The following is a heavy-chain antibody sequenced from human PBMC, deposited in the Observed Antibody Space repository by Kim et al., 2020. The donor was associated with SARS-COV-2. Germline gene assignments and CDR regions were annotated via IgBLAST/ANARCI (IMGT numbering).Heavy chain of an antibody. J-gene: IGHJ6*01. Sequence: SETLSLTCTVSGGSISSSNWYWCGIRPPAGKGLGWVGSYHCGGTTYYNPPLRRRITISDNTNKNYFLLKISVVTAATTAYYCGTGGNKVPWRGFVDDYG. D-gene: IGHD3-10*01. V-gene: IGHV4-39*02. CDR3: GTGGNKVPWRGFVDDYG. CDR2: YHCGGTT. CDR1: GGSISSSNWY.